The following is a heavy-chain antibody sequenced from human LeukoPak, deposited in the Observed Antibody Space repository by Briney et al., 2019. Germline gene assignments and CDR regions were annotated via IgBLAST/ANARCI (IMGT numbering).Heavy chain of an antibody. Sequence: GGSLRLSCAASGFTFSDYSMNWVRQAPGKGLEWVPYISTSSSIVYYADSVKGRFTISRDNAKKSLYLQMNSLRDDDTGVYYCARGAAAADHWGQGTPVTVSS. J-gene: IGHJ4*02. CDR3: ARGAAAADH. D-gene: IGHD6-13*01. CDR1: GFTFSDYS. CDR2: ISTSSSIV. V-gene: IGHV3-48*02.